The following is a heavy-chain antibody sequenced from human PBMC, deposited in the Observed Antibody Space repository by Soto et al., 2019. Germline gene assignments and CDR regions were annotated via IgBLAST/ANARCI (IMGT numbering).Heavy chain of an antibody. Sequence: QVQLQESGPGLVKPSETLSLTCTISGGPMNNYYCSWFRQPRGQGLEWIGYMGYNGFTRYNPSLRSXVPXSLDTAKNQFSLNLSSVTAADTALYYCARQGFGELHGLVDVWGQGITVTVSS. CDR3: ARQGFGELHGLVDV. D-gene: IGHD3-10*01. CDR2: MGYNGFT. V-gene: IGHV4-59*08. J-gene: IGHJ6*02. CDR1: GGPMNNYY.